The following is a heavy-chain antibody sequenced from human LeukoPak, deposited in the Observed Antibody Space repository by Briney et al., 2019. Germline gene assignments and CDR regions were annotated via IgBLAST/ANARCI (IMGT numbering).Heavy chain of an antibody. CDR3: ASTLRFLPYRRFDY. Sequence: SETLSLTCSVSGGSIISTNYYLGWIRQPPGTGLEWIGSIYQSGSGSSYYNPSLKTRVTISGDTSKNHFFLRLTSVTAADKAVYYCASTLRFLPYRRFDYWGQGTLVTVPS. J-gene: IGHJ4*02. CDR1: GGSIISTNYY. D-gene: IGHD3-3*01. V-gene: IGHV4-39*02. CDR2: IYQSGSGSS.